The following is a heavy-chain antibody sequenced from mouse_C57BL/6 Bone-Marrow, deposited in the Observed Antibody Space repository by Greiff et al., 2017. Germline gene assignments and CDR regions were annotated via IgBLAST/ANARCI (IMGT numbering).Heavy chain of an antibody. CDR1: GFNIKDDY. V-gene: IGHV14-4*01. Sequence: EVQLQQSGAELVRPGASVKLSCTASGFNIKDDYMHWVKQRPEQGLEWIGWIDPENGDTEYASKFQGKATITADTSSNTAYLQLSSLTSEDTAVYYCMIYDGPYYFHNRGQGATHTVST. D-gene: IGHD2-3*01. CDR3: MIYDGPYYFHN. J-gene: IGHJ2*01. CDR2: IDPENGDT.